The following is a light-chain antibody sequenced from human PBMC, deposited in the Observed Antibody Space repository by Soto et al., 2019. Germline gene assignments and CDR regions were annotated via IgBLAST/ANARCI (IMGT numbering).Light chain of an antibody. J-gene: IGKJ5*01. Sequence: DIQMTQSPSSLSASVGDRVTITCRASQSISTYLNWYHQKPGKAPRLLIYAASSLQSGVPSTFSGSGSGTDFTLTISSLQPEDSAVYYCQQRHMWPITFGQGTRLEIK. CDR2: AAS. V-gene: IGKV1-39*01. CDR3: QQRHMWPIT. CDR1: QSISTY.